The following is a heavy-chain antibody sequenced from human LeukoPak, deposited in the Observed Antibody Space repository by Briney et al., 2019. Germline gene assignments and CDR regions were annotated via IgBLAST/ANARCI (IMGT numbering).Heavy chain of an antibody. J-gene: IGHJ6*02. CDR1: GFTFDDYA. CDR3: AKGNVRGPYYYYGMDV. D-gene: IGHD3-10*01. V-gene: IGHV3-43*02. Sequence: GGTLRLSCAASGFTFDDYAMHWVREAPGKGQEWVSRISGDGGSTYYADSVKGRFTISRDNSKNSLYLQMNSLRTEDTALYYCAKGNVRGPYYYYGMDVWGQGTTVTVSS. CDR2: ISGDGGST.